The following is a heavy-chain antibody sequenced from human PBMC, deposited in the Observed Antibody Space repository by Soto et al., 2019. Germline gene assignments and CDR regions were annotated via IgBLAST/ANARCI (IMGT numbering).Heavy chain of an antibody. CDR1: GGTFSSYA. CDR3: ARTFPSSSGWYRGSRPYNWFDP. CDR2: IIPIFGTA. V-gene: IGHV1-69*12. D-gene: IGHD6-19*01. Sequence: QVQLVQSGAEVKKPGSSVKVSCKASGGTFSSYAISWVRQAPGQGLEWMGGIIPIFGTANYAQKFQGRVTITADESTSTAYMELSSLRSEDTAVYYCARTFPSSSGWYRGSRPYNWFDPWGQGTLVTVSS. J-gene: IGHJ5*02.